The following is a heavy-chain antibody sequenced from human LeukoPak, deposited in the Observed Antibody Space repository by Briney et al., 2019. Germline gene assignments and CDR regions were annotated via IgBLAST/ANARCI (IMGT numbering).Heavy chain of an antibody. V-gene: IGHV5-51*01. D-gene: IGHD2-15*01. J-gene: IGHJ3*02. CDR1: GYSFTSYW. CDR3: ARQVGYCSGGSCYSGVAFDI. CDR2: IYCGDSDT. Sequence: GESLKISCKGSGYSFTSYWIGWVRQMPGKGLEWMGSIYCGDSDTRYSPSFQGQVTISADKSISTAYLQWSSLKASDTAMYYCARQVGYCSGGSCYSGVAFDIWGQGTMVTVSS.